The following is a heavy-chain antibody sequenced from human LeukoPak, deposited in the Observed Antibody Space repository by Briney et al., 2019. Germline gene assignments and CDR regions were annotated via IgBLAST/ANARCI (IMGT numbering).Heavy chain of an antibody. D-gene: IGHD3-3*01. V-gene: IGHV3-7*01. J-gene: IGHJ4*02. Sequence: GGSLRLSCAASGFTFSSYWMSWVRQAPGKGLEWVANIKQDGSEKYYVDSVKGRFTISRDNAKNSLYLQVNSLRAEDTAVYYCARGWDFWSGYYPAYFDYWGQGTLVTVSS. CDR3: ARGWDFWSGYYPAYFDY. CDR1: GFTFSSYW. CDR2: IKQDGSEK.